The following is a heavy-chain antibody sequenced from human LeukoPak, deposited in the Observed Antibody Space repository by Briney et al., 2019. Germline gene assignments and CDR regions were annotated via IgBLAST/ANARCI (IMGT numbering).Heavy chain of an antibody. Sequence: SVKVSCKASGGTFSSYAISWVLQAPGQGLEWMGRIIPIFGTANYAQKFQGRVTMTRDTSTSTVYMELSSLRSEDTAVYYCARIGDYYDSSGTYFDYWGQGTLVTVSS. CDR3: ARIGDYYDSSGTYFDY. V-gene: IGHV1-69*05. D-gene: IGHD3-22*01. CDR2: IIPIFGTA. J-gene: IGHJ4*02. CDR1: GGTFSSYA.